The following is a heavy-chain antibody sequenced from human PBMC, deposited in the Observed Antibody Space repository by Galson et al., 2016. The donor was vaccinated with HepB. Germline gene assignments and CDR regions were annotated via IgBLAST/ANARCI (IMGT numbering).Heavy chain of an antibody. V-gene: IGHV4-4*02. CDR3: ARNDCSSMSCFIDYGMDV. Sequence: TLSLTCAVSGGSISSTNWWSWVRQPPGKGLQWIGEIYHSGSTNYNPSLKSRVTILVDKSKNQFSLKLTSVTAADTAVYYCARNDCSSMSCFIDYGMDVWGQGTTVTVSS. CDR1: GGSISSTNW. D-gene: IGHD2-2*01. J-gene: IGHJ6*02. CDR2: IYHSGST.